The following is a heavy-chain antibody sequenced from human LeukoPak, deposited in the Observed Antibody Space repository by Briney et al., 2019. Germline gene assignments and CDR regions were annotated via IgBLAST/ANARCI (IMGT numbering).Heavy chain of an antibody. CDR3: ARVEKYTSSGPTDP. D-gene: IGHD6-13*01. CDR2: IYYSGST. CDR1: GFTFSSYA. Sequence: PGGPLRLSCAASGFTFSSYAMTWVRQPPEKGLEWIGNIYYSGSTYYNPSLKSRVTISVDTSKNQFSLTLSSVTAADTAVYYCARVEKYTSSGPTDPWGQGTLVTVSS. V-gene: IGHV4-39*07. J-gene: IGHJ5*01.